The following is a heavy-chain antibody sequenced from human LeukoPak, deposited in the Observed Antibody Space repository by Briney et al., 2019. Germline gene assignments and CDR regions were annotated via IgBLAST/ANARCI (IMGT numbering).Heavy chain of an antibody. Sequence: GGSHRLSCSACGFTFSSYAIRWVHQPPGKGRDWVSAISRSGGSTYYEDYAKRRFTISRDNSKTTLYLQMNSMRAEDTAVYYCAKDTIDRWLDAFAIWGQGTMVTVSS. CDR2: ISRSGGST. V-gene: IGHV3-23*01. D-gene: IGHD5-12*01. J-gene: IGHJ3*02. CDR1: GFTFSSYA. CDR3: AKDTIDRWLDAFAI.